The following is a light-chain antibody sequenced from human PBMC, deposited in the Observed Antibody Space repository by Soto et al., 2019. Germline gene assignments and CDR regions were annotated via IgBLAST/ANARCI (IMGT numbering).Light chain of an antibody. CDR1: SNDIGAYNY. CDR2: EVI. Sequence: QSALTQPTSVSASPGQSITISCTGTSNDIGAYNYVSWYRQPPGEAPKVLIFEVINRPSGVSHRFSGSTSGNTASLTISGLQAAGEGDYYCCSFTVNTTWVFGGGTKLTVL. CDR3: CSFTVNTTWV. V-gene: IGLV2-14*01. J-gene: IGLJ3*02.